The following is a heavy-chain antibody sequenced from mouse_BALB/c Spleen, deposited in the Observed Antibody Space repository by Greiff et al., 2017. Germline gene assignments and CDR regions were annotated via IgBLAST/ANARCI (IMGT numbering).Heavy chain of an antibody. D-gene: IGHD2-1*01. Sequence: EVMLVESGGGLVQPGGSRKLSCAASGFTFSSFGMHWVRQAPEKGLEWVAYISSGSSTIYYADTVKGRFTISRDNPKNTLFLQMTSLRSEDTAMYYCARDLLYYFDYWGQGTTLTVSS. J-gene: IGHJ2*01. CDR1: GFTFSSFG. V-gene: IGHV5-17*02. CDR3: ARDLLYYFDY. CDR2: ISSGSSTI.